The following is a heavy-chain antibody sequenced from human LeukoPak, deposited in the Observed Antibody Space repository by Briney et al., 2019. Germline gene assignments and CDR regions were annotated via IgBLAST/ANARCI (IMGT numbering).Heavy chain of an antibody. D-gene: IGHD6-19*01. V-gene: IGHV3-23*01. Sequence: PGGSLRLSCVASGFTFTNYVMTWVRQAPGKGLEWVSSIRTSVGSTFYADSVKGRFTISRDNSKNTLYLQLSSLRAEGTAVYYCAKVNPPRGGRSGWYETNDYWGQGTLVTVSS. CDR2: IRTSVGST. CDR3: AKVNPPRGGRSGWYETNDY. CDR1: GFTFTNYV. J-gene: IGHJ4*02.